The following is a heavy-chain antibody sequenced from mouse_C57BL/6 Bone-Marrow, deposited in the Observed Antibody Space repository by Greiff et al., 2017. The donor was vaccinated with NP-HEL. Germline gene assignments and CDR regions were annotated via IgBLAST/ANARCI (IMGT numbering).Heavy chain of an antibody. J-gene: IGHJ2*01. V-gene: IGHV1-64*01. D-gene: IGHD1-1*01. Sequence: QVQLQQPGAELVKPGASVKLSCKASGYTFTSYWMHWVKQRPGQGLEWIGMIHPNSGSTNYNEKFKSTATLTVDKSSSTAYMQLSSLTSEDSAVYYGARLPYYYGSSYDYWGQGTTLTVSS. CDR2: IHPNSGST. CDR1: GYTFTSYW. CDR3: ARLPYYYGSSYDY.